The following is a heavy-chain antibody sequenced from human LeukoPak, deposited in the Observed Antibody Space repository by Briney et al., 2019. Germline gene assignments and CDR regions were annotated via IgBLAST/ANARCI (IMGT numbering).Heavy chain of an antibody. CDR3: ARVLPQVAAIDAFDI. CDR2: INPNSGGT. D-gene: IGHD2-15*01. Sequence: ASVKVSCKASGYTFTGYYMHWVRQAPGQGLEWMGWINPNSGGTNYAQKFQGGVTMTRDTSISTAYMELSRLRSDDTAVYYCARVLPQVAAIDAFDIWGQGTMVTVSS. CDR1: GYTFTGYY. J-gene: IGHJ3*02. V-gene: IGHV1-2*02.